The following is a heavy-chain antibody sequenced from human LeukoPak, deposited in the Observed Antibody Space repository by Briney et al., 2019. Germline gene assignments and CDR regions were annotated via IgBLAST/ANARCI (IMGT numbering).Heavy chain of an antibody. Sequence: KPSETLSLTCAVYGGSFSGYYWSWIRQPPGKGLEWIGEINHSGSTNYNPSLKSRVTISVDTSKNQFSLKLSSVTAADTAVYYCARTTEEYYGSGKSRKYYSYYYYMDVWGKGTTVTVSS. CDR3: ARTTEEYYGSGKSRKYYSYYYYMDV. D-gene: IGHD3-10*01. J-gene: IGHJ6*03. V-gene: IGHV4-34*01. CDR2: INHSGST. CDR1: GGSFSGYY.